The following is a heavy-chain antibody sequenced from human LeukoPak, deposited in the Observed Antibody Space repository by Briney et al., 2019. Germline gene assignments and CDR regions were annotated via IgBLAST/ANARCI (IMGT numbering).Heavy chain of an antibody. CDR2: INHSGST. CDR3: ARALPYCSGGSCRLWYFDY. J-gene: IGHJ4*02. Sequence: SETLSLTCAVYGGSFNNYYWSWIRQPPGKGLEWIGEINHSGSTNYNPSLKSRVTISVDTSKNQFSLQLTSVTAADTAVYYCARALPYCSGGSCRLWYFDYWGQGTLVTVSS. V-gene: IGHV4-34*01. D-gene: IGHD2-15*01. CDR1: GGSFNNYY.